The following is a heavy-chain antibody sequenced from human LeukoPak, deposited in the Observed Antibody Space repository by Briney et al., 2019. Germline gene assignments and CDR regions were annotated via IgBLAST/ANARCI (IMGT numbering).Heavy chain of an antibody. Sequence: GGSLRLSCAASGFTFKLYWMHWVRQVPGKGPVWVARINDDGSDTVYADSVKGRFTISRDDAKNMLFLQMNSLRAEDTAIYYCARDRVYYGLDYWSQGTLVTVSS. D-gene: IGHD3-10*01. CDR2: INDDGSDT. CDR1: GFTFKLYW. J-gene: IGHJ4*02. CDR3: ARDRVYYGLDY. V-gene: IGHV3-74*01.